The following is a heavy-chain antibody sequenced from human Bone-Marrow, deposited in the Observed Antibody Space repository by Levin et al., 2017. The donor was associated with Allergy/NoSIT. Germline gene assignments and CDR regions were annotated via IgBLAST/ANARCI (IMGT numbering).Heavy chain of an antibody. V-gene: IGHV3-30*18. D-gene: IGHD6-19*01. J-gene: IGHJ5*02. CDR2: ISYDGSNK. CDR1: GFTFSSYG. Sequence: GGSLRLSCAASGFTFSSYGMHWVRQAPGKGLEWVAVISYDGSNKYYADSVKGRFTISRDNSKNTLYLQMNSLRAEDTAVYYCAKDLIAVAGLYNWFDPWGQGTLVTVSS. CDR3: AKDLIAVAGLYNWFDP.